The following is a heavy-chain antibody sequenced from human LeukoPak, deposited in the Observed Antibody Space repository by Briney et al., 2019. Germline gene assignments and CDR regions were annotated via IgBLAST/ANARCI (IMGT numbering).Heavy chain of an antibody. J-gene: IGHJ6*02. D-gene: IGHD3/OR15-3a*01. Sequence: SGGSLRLSCAASGFTFSSYAMSWVRQAPGKGLEWVSAISGSGGSTYYADSVKGRFTISRDNAKNSLYLQMNSLRAEDTAVYYCARDDLGTSYFYHGMDVWGQGTTVTVSS. V-gene: IGHV3-23*01. CDR1: GFTFSSYA. CDR3: ARDDLGTSYFYHGMDV. CDR2: ISGSGGST.